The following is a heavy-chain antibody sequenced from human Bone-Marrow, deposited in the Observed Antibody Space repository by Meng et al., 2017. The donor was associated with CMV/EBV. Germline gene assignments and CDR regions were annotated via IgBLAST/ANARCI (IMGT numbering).Heavy chain of an antibody. J-gene: IGHJ4*02. CDR2: ISSSGGNI. V-gene: IGHV3-11*04. CDR1: GFSFGVVY. Sequence: SCGASGFSFGVVYMTWIRRAPGRGLEWLSSISSSGGNIYSADSVKGRFTISRDNAHNSLYLQMTSLGAEDTAVYYCARDLPGTIGSNYWGQGTLVTVSS. D-gene: IGHD1-1*01. CDR3: ARDLPGTIGSNY.